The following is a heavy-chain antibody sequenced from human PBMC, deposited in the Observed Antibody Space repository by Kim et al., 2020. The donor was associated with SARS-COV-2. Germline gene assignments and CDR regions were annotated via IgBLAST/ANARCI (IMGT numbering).Heavy chain of an antibody. CDR2: IHPKSGDT. CDR1: GYAFNDYH. D-gene: IGHD1-1*01. CDR3: TSQITGTSFEY. Sequence: ASVKVSCKASGYAFNDYHLHWVRQAPGKGLEWMGWIHPKSGDTHYAQKFQSRVTMTRDMSISTVYMELTSLRSDDTAVFYCTSQITGTSFEYWGQGTLVTVSS. J-gene: IGHJ4*02. V-gene: IGHV1-2*02.